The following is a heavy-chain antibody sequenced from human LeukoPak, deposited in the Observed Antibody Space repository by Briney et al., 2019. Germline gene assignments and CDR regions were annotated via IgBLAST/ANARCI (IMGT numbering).Heavy chain of an antibody. V-gene: IGHV3-48*01. J-gene: IGHJ4*02. Sequence: RGSLRLSCAASGFTFSSYSMNWVRQAPGKGLEWVSYISSSSSTIYYADSVKGRFTISRDNAKNSLYLQMNSLRAEDTAVYYCARSLPGDYWGQGTLVTVSS. CDR1: GFTFSSYS. CDR3: ARSLPGDY. CDR2: ISSSSSTI.